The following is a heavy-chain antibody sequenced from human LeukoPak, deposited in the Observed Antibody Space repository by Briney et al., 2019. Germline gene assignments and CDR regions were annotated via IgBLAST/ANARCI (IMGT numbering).Heavy chain of an antibody. J-gene: IGHJ4*02. V-gene: IGHV1-3*01. CDR3: ARLPGGLGRYYFEY. CDR1: GYISTSYA. CDR2: INAANGIT. Sequence: ASVKVSCKASGYISTSYAVHWVRQAPGQRLEWMGWINAANGITKYSQKFQDRVTITSDTSASTAHMELSGLRSEDTAIYYCARLPGGLGRYYFEYWGQGTLVTVSS. D-gene: IGHD3-16*02.